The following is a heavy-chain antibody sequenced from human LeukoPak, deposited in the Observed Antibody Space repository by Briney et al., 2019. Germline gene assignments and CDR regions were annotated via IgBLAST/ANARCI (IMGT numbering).Heavy chain of an antibody. CDR2: FYYAGSL. CDR1: GGSLNNNNYY. CDR3: ATRIPGFFFDY. Sequence: SETLSLTCTVSGGSLNNNNYYWGWIRQPPGKGLEWIGSFYYAGSLYYNPSLRSRVPITGYTSKNQFSLKLSSVTAADTAVYYCATRIPGFFFDYWGQGTLVTVSS. J-gene: IGHJ4*02. D-gene: IGHD1-14*01. V-gene: IGHV4-39*01.